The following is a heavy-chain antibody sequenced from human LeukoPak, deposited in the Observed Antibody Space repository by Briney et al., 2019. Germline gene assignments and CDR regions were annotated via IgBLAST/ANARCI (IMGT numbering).Heavy chain of an antibody. CDR1: GYTFTSYY. CDR3: ARGSAGPDYYDSSGYPYYYYYYMDV. CDR2: INPSGGST. V-gene: IGHV1-46*01. J-gene: IGHJ6*03. Sequence: GASVKVSCKASGYTFTSYYMHWVRQAPGQGLEWMGIINPSGGSTSYAQKFQGRVTMTRDMSTSTVYMELSSLRSEDTAVYYCARGSAGPDYYDSSGYPYYYYYYMDVWGKGTTVTVSS. D-gene: IGHD3-22*01.